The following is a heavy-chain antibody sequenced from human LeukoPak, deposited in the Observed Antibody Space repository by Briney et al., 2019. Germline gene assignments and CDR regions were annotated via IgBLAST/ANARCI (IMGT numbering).Heavy chain of an antibody. CDR3: ARDAFSRISIFGVVSDAFDI. Sequence: EAGGPLRLFCAASGFTFSTYWMTWVPQATGKGLEWVANIKQDGSEKYYVDSVKGRFTISRDNAKNSLYLQMISLRAEDTSVYYCARDAFSRISIFGVVSDAFDIWGQGTMVTVSS. D-gene: IGHD3-3*01. V-gene: IGHV3-7*01. CDR1: GFTFSTYW. J-gene: IGHJ3*02. CDR2: IKQDGSEK.